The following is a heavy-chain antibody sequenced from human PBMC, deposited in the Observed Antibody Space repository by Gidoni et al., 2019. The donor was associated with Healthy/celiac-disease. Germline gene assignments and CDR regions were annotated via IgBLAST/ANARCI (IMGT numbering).Heavy chain of an antibody. CDR3: AGGNYGDWIGIDY. D-gene: IGHD4-17*01. CDR2: ISYDGSNK. J-gene: IGHJ4*02. Sequence: QVQLVESGGGVVQPGRSLRLSCAASGFTFSSYAMHWVRQAPGKGLEWVAVISYDGSNKYYADSVKGRFTISRDNSKNTLYLQMNSLRAEDTAVYYCAGGNYGDWIGIDYWGQGTLVTVSS. CDR1: GFTFSSYA. V-gene: IGHV3-30-3*01.